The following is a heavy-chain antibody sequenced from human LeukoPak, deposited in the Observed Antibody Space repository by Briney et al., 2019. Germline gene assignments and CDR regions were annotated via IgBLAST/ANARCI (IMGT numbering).Heavy chain of an antibody. CDR2: IIPILGIA. CDR1: GGTFSSYA. V-gene: IGHV1-69*04. D-gene: IGHD4-23*01. CDR3: ASSTTVVTPFDY. J-gene: IGHJ4*02. Sequence: RASVKVSCKASGGTFSSYAISWVRQAPGQGLEWMGRIIPILGIANYAQKFQGRVTITADKSTSTAYMELSSLRSEDTAVYYCASSTTVVTPFDYWGQGTLVTVSS.